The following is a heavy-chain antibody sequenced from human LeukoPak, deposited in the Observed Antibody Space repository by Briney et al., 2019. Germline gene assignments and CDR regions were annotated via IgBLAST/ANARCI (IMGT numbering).Heavy chain of an antibody. D-gene: IGHD1-26*01. Sequence: GASVKVSCKASGGTFSSYAISWVRQAPGQGLEWMGWISAYNGNTNYAQKLQGRVTMTTDTSTSTAYMELRSLRSDDTAVYYCARDLRTVGAAIDYWGQGTLVTVSS. CDR1: GGTFSSYA. V-gene: IGHV1-18*01. J-gene: IGHJ4*02. CDR3: ARDLRTVGAAIDY. CDR2: ISAYNGNT.